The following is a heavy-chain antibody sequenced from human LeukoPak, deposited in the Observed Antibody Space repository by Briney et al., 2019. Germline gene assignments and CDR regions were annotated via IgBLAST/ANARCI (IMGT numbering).Heavy chain of an antibody. V-gene: IGHV3-21*04. CDR3: AKDYDILTLDY. D-gene: IGHD3-9*01. Sequence: GGSLRLSCAASGFTFSSYSMNWVRQAPGKGLEWVSSISSSSSYIYYADSVKGRFTISRDNAKNTLYLQMNSLRAEDTAVYYCAKDYDILTLDYWGQGALVTVSS. CDR1: GFTFSSYS. CDR2: ISSSSSYI. J-gene: IGHJ4*02.